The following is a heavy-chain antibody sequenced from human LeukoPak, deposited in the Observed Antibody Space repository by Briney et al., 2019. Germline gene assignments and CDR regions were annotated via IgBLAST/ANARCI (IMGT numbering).Heavy chain of an antibody. CDR3: ARINAPVATFDY. V-gene: IGHV4-38-2*01. CDR2: ITHSGNT. Sequence: SETLSLTCAVSGFSISSTYYGAWIRQTPGKGLEWIATITHSGNTYYISSLESRLTISLDTSKRHFSLRLTSVTAADTAVYYCARINAPVATFDYWGLGTLIAVSS. D-gene: IGHD2-21*01. J-gene: IGHJ4*02. CDR1: GFSISSTYY.